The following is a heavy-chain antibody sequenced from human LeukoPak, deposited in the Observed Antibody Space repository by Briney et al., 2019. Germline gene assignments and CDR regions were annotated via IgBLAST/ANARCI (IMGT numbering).Heavy chain of an antibody. CDR1: GFTFSSYA. V-gene: IGHV3-30*18. Sequence: GGSLRLSCPASGFTFSSYAMLWVRQAPGKGLEWVAVISYDGSNKYYADSVKGRFTISRDNSKNTLYLQMNSLRAEDTAVYYCAKEPQSLETYSSSWYTIGYFDYWGQGTLVTVSS. CDR2: ISYDGSNK. D-gene: IGHD6-13*01. J-gene: IGHJ4*02. CDR3: AKEPQSLETYSSSWYTIGYFDY.